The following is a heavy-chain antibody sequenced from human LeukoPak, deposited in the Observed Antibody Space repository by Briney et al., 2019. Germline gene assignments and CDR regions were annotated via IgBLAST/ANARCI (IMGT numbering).Heavy chain of an antibody. CDR1: GFTFSNYA. CDR3: AKPGSGTYFTHSWFDP. J-gene: IGHJ5*02. Sequence: PGGSLRLPCAASGFTFSNYAMSWVRQAPGKGLEWVSTISGDTTYYADSVKGRFTISRDNSKTTLYLQLNSLRVEDTAVYYCAKPGSGTYFTHSWFDPWGRGTLVTVSS. D-gene: IGHD1-26*01. CDR2: ISGDTT. V-gene: IGHV3-23*01.